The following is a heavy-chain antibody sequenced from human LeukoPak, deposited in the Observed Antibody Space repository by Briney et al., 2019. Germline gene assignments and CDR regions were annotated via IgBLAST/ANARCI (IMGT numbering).Heavy chain of an antibody. J-gene: IGHJ4*02. CDR2: IYYSGST. V-gene: IGHV4-39*07. D-gene: IGHD3-9*01. Sequence: PSETLSLTCTVSGGSISSSSYYWGWIRQPPGKGLEWIGSIYYSGSTYYNPSLKSRVTISVDTSKNQFSLKLSSVTAADTAVYYCARVNYDILTGYQPTYYFDYWGQGTLVTVSS. CDR1: GGSISSSSYY. CDR3: ARVNYDILTGYQPTYYFDY.